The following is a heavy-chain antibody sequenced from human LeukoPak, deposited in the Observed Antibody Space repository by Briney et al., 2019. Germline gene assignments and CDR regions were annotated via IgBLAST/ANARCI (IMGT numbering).Heavy chain of an antibody. Sequence: SETLSLTCAAYGVTFSGYYWSWIRQPPGKGLEWIGEINHSGSTNYNPSLKSRVTISVDTSKNQFSLKLSSVTAADTAVYYCARGDCSSTSCYFIAWCGMDVWGQGTTVTVSS. CDR1: GVTFSGYY. CDR2: INHSGST. D-gene: IGHD2-2*01. J-gene: IGHJ6*02. CDR3: ARGDCSSTSCYFIAWCGMDV. V-gene: IGHV4-34*01.